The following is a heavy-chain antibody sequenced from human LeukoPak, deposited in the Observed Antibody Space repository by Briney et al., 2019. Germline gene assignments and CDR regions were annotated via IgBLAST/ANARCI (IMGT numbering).Heavy chain of an antibody. CDR2: ISYDGSKK. CDR1: GFTFSSYG. J-gene: IGHJ4*02. Sequence: GGSLRLSCAASGFTFSSYGMHWVRQAPGKGLEWVAVISYDGSKKYYADSVKGRFTISRDNSENTLYLQMNSLRAEDTAVYYCAKETGRWELEWGQGTLVTVSS. CDR3: AKETGRWELE. V-gene: IGHV3-30*18. D-gene: IGHD1-26*01.